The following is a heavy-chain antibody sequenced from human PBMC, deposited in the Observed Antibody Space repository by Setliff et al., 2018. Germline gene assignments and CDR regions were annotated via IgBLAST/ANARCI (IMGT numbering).Heavy chain of an antibody. CDR1: GFTFSSYA. J-gene: IGHJ4*02. Sequence: GGSLRLSCAASGFTFSSYAITWVRQAPGKGLEWVSMISGSAQTTYYADSVKGRFTISRDNSKNTLYLQMNSLRAEDTAVYYCAKVRIVGAYFDYWGQGTLVTVSS. CDR2: ISGSAQTT. D-gene: IGHD1-26*01. V-gene: IGHV3-23*01. CDR3: AKVRIVGAYFDY.